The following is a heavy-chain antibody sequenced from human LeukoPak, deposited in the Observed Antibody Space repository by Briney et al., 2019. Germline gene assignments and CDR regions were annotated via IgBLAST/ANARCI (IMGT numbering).Heavy chain of an antibody. V-gene: IGHV4-59*01. CDR3: AKWGYYFDSSAYVAPTDDS. CDR1: GGSISTYY. CDR2: ITYNGRT. Sequence: SETLSLTCTVSGGSISTYYWTWVRQPPGKGLEWIGYITYNGRTDYKPSLKSRVTISLDTSKNQFSLKLSSVTAGDTAVYYCAKWGYYFDSSAYVAPTDDSWGQGTLVTVSS. J-gene: IGHJ4*02. D-gene: IGHD3-22*01.